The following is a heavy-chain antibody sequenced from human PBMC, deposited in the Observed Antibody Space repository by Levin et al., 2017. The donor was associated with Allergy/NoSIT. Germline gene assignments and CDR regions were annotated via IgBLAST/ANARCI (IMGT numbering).Heavy chain of an antibody. CDR1: GFTFSTYW. CDR2: IKEDGSEK. CDR3: ARDLATADYYLDY. Sequence: GGSLRLSCAASGFTFSTYWMSWVRQAPGKGLEWVANIKEDGSEKYYEDSVKGRFTISRDNAKNSLYLQMNSLRAEDTAVYYCARDLATADYYLDYWGQGTLVTVSS. J-gene: IGHJ4*02. V-gene: IGHV3-7*01. D-gene: IGHD5-12*01.